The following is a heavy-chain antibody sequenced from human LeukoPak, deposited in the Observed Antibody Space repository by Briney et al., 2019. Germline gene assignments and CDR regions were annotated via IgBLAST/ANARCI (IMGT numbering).Heavy chain of an antibody. J-gene: IGHJ4*02. Sequence: PSQTLSPTCTVSGGSISSGGYYWSWIRQHPGKGLEWIGYIYYSGSTYYNPSLKSRVTISVDTSKNQFSLRLSSVTAADTAVYYCARDPGIVGAASFDYWGQGTLVTVSS. CDR1: GGSISSGGYY. V-gene: IGHV4-31*03. CDR2: IYYSGST. CDR3: ARDPGIVGAASFDY. D-gene: IGHD1-26*01.